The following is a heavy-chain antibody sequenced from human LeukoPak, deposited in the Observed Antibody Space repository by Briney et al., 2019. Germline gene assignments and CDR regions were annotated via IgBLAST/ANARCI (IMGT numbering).Heavy chain of an antibody. CDR3: AKWGDYDALTGYYVPDY. J-gene: IGHJ4*02. Sequence: GASLRLSCAASGFTFSNYAMSWVRQAPGKGLEWVSAILGSGGSTYYADSVKGRFTVSRDNSKSTLYLQMNSLRAEDTALYYCAKWGDYDALTGYYVPDYWGQGTLVTVSS. V-gene: IGHV3-23*01. CDR2: ILGSGGST. CDR1: GFTFSNYA. D-gene: IGHD3-9*01.